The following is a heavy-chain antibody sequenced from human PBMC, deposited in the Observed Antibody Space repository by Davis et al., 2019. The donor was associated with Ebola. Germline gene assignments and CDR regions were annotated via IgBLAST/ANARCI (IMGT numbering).Heavy chain of an antibody. CDR3: ARGYSSGRVDY. D-gene: IGHD6-19*01. Sequence: PSETLSLTCSVSGGSISSYYWSWIRQPPGRGLEWIGFISYSGSTTYNPSLKSRVTISVDTSKNQFSLKLTSVTAADTAVYYCARGYSSGRVDYWGQGTLVTVSS. V-gene: IGHV4-59*01. CDR2: ISYSGST. CDR1: GGSISSYY. J-gene: IGHJ4*02.